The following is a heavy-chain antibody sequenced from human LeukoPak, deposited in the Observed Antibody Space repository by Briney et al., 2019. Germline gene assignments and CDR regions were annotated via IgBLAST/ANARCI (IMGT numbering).Heavy chain of an antibody. CDR2: IKTKTDGGTT. CDR1: GFTFSNAW. CDR3: TTAGYCSGGRCYPDY. J-gene: IGHJ4*02. Sequence: GGSLRLSCAASGFTFSNAWMSWVRQAPGKGLEWVGHIKTKTDGGTTDYATPVKGRFTISRDDSKSTLYLQMNSLKTEDTAVYYCTTAGYCSGGRCYPDYWGQGTLVTVSS. V-gene: IGHV3-15*01. D-gene: IGHD2-15*01.